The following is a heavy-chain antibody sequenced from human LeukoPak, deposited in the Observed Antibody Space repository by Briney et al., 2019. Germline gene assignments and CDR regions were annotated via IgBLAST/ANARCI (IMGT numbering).Heavy chain of an antibody. CDR1: GYPFINYH. V-gene: IGHV1-46*01. J-gene: IGHJ4*02. Sequence: ASVKVSCKAAGYPFINYHMHWVRQAPGQGLEWLGIINPRDDYKNYAQKFQGRITITRDTSTSTVYMDLSSLTSDDTAVYYCARDGRSYSADYWGQGTLVTVSS. CDR3: ARDGRSYSADY. D-gene: IGHD2-15*01. CDR2: INPRDDYK.